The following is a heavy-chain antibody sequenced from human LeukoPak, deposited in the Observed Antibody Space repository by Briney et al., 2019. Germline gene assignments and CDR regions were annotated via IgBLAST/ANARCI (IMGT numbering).Heavy chain of an antibody. V-gene: IGHV3-23*01. CDR3: ASWAATYYYDSSGIPPDY. D-gene: IGHD3-22*01. CDR2: ISSSGGTT. J-gene: IGHJ4*02. Sequence: PGGSLRLSCAASGFTFSTYAVNWVRQAPGKGLEWVSAISSSGGTTYYADSVKGRFSISRDNSKNSLYLQMNSLRAEDTAVYYCASWAATYYYDSSGIPPDYWGQGTLVTVSS. CDR1: GFTFSTYA.